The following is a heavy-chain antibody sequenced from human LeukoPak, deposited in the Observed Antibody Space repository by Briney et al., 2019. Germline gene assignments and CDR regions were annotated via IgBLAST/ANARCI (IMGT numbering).Heavy chain of an antibody. D-gene: IGHD5-12*01. CDR1: GFTFTNYA. Sequence: GGSLRLSCTASGFTFTNYAMSWVRQAPGKGLEWVSCISSSGGNTYYADSVKGRFTISRDNSKNTLYLQMNSLRAEDTAVYYCAREGGYGGYSNFDYWGQGTLVTVSS. V-gene: IGHV3-23*01. J-gene: IGHJ4*02. CDR2: ISSSGGNT. CDR3: AREGGYGGYSNFDY.